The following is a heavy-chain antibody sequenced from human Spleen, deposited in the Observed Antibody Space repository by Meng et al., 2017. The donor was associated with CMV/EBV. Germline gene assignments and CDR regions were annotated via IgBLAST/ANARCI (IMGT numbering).Heavy chain of an antibody. CDR3: ARVDSSGYFGFDI. CDR1: GYTFTIYY. Sequence: ASVKVSCKASGYTFTIYYMHWMRQAPGQGLEWMGWINPNSGGTKYVQKFQGRVTMTRDTSISTAYMELRRLRSDDTAVYYCARVDSSGYFGFDIWGQGTMVTVSS. J-gene: IGHJ3*02. V-gene: IGHV1-2*02. D-gene: IGHD3-22*01. CDR2: INPNSGGT.